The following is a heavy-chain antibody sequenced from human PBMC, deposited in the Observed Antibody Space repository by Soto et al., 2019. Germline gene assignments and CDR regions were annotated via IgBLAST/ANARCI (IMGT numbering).Heavy chain of an antibody. D-gene: IGHD3-3*01. CDR3: ATVLRFLEWLPRDYYYYGMDV. J-gene: IGHJ6*02. Sequence: ASVKVSCKASGGTFSSYAISWVRQAPGQGLEWMGGIIPIFGTANYAQKFQGRVTITADESTGTAYMELSSLRSGDTAVYYCATVLRFLEWLPRDYYYYGMDVWGQGTTVTVSS. V-gene: IGHV1-69*13. CDR2: IIPIFGTA. CDR1: GGTFSSYA.